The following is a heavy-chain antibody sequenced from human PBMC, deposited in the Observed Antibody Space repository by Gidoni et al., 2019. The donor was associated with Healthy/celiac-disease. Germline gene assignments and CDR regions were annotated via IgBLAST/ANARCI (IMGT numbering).Heavy chain of an antibody. V-gene: IGHV3-33*01. CDR2: IWYDGSNK. CDR3: AREVAGHIAAAGISGMDV. Sequence: VQLVESGGGVVQPGRSLRLSCAASGFTFSSYGLHWVRQAPGKGPEWVAVIWYDGSNKYYADSVKGRFTISRDNSKNTLYLQMNSLRAEDTAVYYCAREVAGHIAAAGISGMDVWGQGTTVTVSS. J-gene: IGHJ6*02. D-gene: IGHD6-13*01. CDR1: GFTFSSYG.